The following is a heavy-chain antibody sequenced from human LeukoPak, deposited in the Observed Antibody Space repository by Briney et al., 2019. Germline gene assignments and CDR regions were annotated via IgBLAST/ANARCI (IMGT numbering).Heavy chain of an antibody. Sequence: ASVKVSCKASGSTFTGYYIHWVRQAPGQGLEWMGWINPNSGGRKYAQKFQGRVTMTRDTSMSTVYMELSRLTSDDTAVYYCASTLTVVGTLDYWGQGTLVPVSS. V-gene: IGHV1-2*02. CDR1: GSTFTGYY. CDR3: ASTLTVVGTLDY. J-gene: IGHJ4*02. D-gene: IGHD6-19*01. CDR2: INPNSGGR.